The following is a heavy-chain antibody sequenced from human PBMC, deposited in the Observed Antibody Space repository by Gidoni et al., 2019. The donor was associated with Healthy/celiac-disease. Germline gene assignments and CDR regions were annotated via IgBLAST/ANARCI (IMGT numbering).Heavy chain of an antibody. CDR1: GFTFSRDW. D-gene: IGHD6-6*01. J-gene: IGHJ6*02. CDR2: IKQDGSEK. V-gene: IGHV3-7*01. CDR3: ARVPLSYSSSSYYYYYGMDV. Sequence: EVQLVESGGGLVQPGGSLRLSCAASGFTFSRDWMSWVRQAPGKGLEWVANIKQDGSEKYYVDSVKGRFTISRDNAKNSLYLQMNSLRAEDTAVYYCARVPLSYSSSSYYYYYGMDVWGQGTTVTVSS.